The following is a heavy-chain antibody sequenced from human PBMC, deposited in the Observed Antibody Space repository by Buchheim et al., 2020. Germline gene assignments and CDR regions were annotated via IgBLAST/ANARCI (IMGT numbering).Heavy chain of an antibody. J-gene: IGHJ6*02. V-gene: IGHV3-30*18. CDR1: GFTFSSYG. D-gene: IGHD6-19*01. CDR2: ISYDGSNK. CDR3: AKDHWVGYSSGWYGMDV. Sequence: QAQLVESGGGVVQPGRSLRLSCAASGFTFSSYGMHWVRQAPGKGLEWVAVISYDGSNKYYADSVKGRFTISRDNSKNTLYLQMNSLGAEDTAVYYCAKDHWVGYSSGWYGMDVWGQGTT.